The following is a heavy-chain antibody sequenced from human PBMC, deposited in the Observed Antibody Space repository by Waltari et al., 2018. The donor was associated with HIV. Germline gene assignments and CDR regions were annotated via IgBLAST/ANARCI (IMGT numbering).Heavy chain of an antibody. CDR2: MNPESGNT. J-gene: IGHJ6*02. V-gene: IGHV1-8*01. Sequence: QVQLVQSGTAVKKPGASVKVSCKASGYTFTGYDMTWVRQATGQGLEWMGWMNPESGNTAYAHKFQGRVTMTRNTSIRTAYMELTSLRSEDTAVYYCARGPPNDLWPPQTRHMDVWGQGTTVTVSS. D-gene: IGHD3-3*01. CDR3: ARGPPNDLWPPQTRHMDV. CDR1: GYTFTGYD.